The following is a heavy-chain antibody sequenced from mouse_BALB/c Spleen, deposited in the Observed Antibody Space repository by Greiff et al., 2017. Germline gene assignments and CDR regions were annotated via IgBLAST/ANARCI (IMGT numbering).Heavy chain of an antibody. D-gene: IGHD3-1*01. J-gene: IGHJ3*01. V-gene: IGHV5-17*02. CDR1: GFTFSSFG. Sequence: EVQVVESGGGLVQPGGSRKLSCAASGFTFSSFGMHWVRQAPEKGLEWVAYISSGSSTIYYADTVKGRFTISRDNPKNTLFLEMTSLRSEETAMYYWSRGGLQPSWFGYWGQGTLVTVSA. CDR2: ISSGSSTI. CDR3: SRGGLQPSWFGY.